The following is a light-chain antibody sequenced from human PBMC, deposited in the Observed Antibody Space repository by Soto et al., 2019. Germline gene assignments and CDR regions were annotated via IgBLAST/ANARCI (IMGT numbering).Light chain of an antibody. J-gene: IGKJ1*01. CDR1: QSVSSSY. CDR3: QQYGSSLRT. CDR2: GAS. Sequence: EIVLKPSPGTLSLSPCERATLSFSASQSVSSSYLAWYQQKPGQAPRLLIYGASSRATGIPDRFSGSGSGTDFTLTISRLEPEDFAVYYCQQYGSSLRTFGQGTKVDIK. V-gene: IGKV3-20*01.